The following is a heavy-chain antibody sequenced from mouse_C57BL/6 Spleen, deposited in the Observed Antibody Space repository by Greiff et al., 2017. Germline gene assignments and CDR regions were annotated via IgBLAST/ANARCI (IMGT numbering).Heavy chain of an antibody. J-gene: IGHJ1*03. CDR1: GFTFSDYG. CDR2: ISSGSSTI. V-gene: IGHV5-17*01. Sequence: EVTLVESGGGLVKPGGSLKLSCAASGFTFSDYGMHWVRQAPEKGLEWVAYISSGSSTIYYADTVKGRFTISRDNDKNTLFLQMTSLRSEDTAMYYCARPTTIVTLDWYFDVWGTGTTVTVSS. D-gene: IGHD2-5*01. CDR3: ARPTTIVTLDWYFDV.